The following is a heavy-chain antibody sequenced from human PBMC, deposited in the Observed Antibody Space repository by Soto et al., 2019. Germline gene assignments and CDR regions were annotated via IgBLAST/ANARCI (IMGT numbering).Heavy chain of an antibody. V-gene: IGHV4-59*01. D-gene: IGHD3-10*01. CDR1: GGSISSYY. CDR2: IYYSGST. Sequence: SETLSLTCTVSGGSISSYYWSWIRQPPGKGLEWIGYIYYSGSTNYNPSLKSRVTISVDTSKNQFSLKLSSVTAADTAVYYCAGSLLWFGNYYYYGMDVWGQGTTVTVSS. J-gene: IGHJ6*02. CDR3: AGSLLWFGNYYYYGMDV.